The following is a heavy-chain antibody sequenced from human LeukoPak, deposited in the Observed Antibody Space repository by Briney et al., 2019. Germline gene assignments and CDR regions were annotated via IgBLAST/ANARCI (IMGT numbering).Heavy chain of an antibody. V-gene: IGHV4-59*12. CDR2: IYYSGST. CDR3: ARVTGYSSSWPDY. J-gene: IGHJ4*02. CDR1: GGSFSGYY. D-gene: IGHD6-13*01. Sequence: SETLSLTCAVYGGSFSGYYWSWIRQPPGKGLEWIGYIYYSGSTNYNPSLKSRVTISVDTSKNQFSLKLSSVTAADTAVYYCARVTGYSSSWPDYWGQGTLVTVSS.